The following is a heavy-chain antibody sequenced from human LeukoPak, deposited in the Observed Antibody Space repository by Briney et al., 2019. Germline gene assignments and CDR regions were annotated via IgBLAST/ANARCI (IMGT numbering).Heavy chain of an antibody. CDR1: GGSFRGYY. J-gene: IGHJ3*02. D-gene: IGHD3-3*02. Sequence: PSETLSLTFAVLGGSFRGYYSSWSRHPPGRGLEWIGEINHSGTTTYNPSLKSRVTISVDTSKNQFSLKLSSVTAADTAVYYCARVPIFGVALDAYDIWGQGTMVTVSS. V-gene: IGHV4-34*01. CDR2: INHSGTT. CDR3: ARVPIFGVALDAYDI.